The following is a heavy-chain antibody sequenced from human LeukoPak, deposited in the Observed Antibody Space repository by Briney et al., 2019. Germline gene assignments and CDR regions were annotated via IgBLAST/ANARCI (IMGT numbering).Heavy chain of an antibody. V-gene: IGHV3-48*01. CDR1: GFTFSSFS. D-gene: IGHD3-10*01. Sequence: GGSLRLSCAASGFTFSSFSMNWVRQAPGKGLEWISYISSGSSAVYYADSVKGRFTVSRDNAKDSLYLQVNSLRAEDTAVYYCARGIVLQWFGELLAPDSWGQGTLVTVSS. J-gene: IGHJ4*02. CDR3: ARGIVLQWFGELLAPDS. CDR2: ISSGSSAV.